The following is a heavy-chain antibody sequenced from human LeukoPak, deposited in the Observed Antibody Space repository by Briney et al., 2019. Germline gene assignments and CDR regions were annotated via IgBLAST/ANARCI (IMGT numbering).Heavy chain of an antibody. V-gene: IGHV3-21*01. D-gene: IGHD4-17*01. Sequence: GGSLRLSCAASEFTFSTYSMNWVRQAPGKGLEWVSSISSNSNYIFYSDSLKGRFTISRDNAKNSLYLQMISLRAEDTAVYYCARDFSTTVVTRSWGQGTLVTVSS. CDR1: EFTFSTYS. CDR3: ARDFSTTVVTRS. CDR2: ISSNSNYI. J-gene: IGHJ4*02.